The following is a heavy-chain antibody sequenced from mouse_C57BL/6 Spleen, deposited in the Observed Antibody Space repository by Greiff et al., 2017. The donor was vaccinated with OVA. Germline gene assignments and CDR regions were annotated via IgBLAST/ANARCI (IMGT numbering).Heavy chain of an antibody. J-gene: IGHJ4*01. Sequence: QVQLKESGPGLVAPSQSLSITCIVSGFSLTSYGVDWVRQSPGKGLEWLGVIWGVGSTNYNSALKSRLSISKDNSKSQVFLKMNSLQTDDTAMYYCASRAGRYAMDYWGQGTSVTVSS. CDR2: IWGVGST. CDR1: GFSLTSYG. CDR3: ASRAGRYAMDY. D-gene: IGHD3-1*01. V-gene: IGHV2-6*01.